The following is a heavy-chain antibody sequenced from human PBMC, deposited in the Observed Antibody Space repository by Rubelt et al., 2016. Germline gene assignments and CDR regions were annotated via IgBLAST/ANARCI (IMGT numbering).Heavy chain of an antibody. D-gene: IGHD1-7*01. CDR2: IYYGGST. Sequence: QLQLQESGPGLVKPSETLTLTCTVSGGSISSSSYYWGWIRQPPGKELEWIGSIYYGGSTYYNPSFKSRVTISVNTSKIQFSLKLSSVTAADTAVYYCARDPRAGTTSFDYWGQGTLVTVSS. CDR3: ARDPRAGTTSFDY. CDR1: GGSISSSSYY. J-gene: IGHJ4*02. V-gene: IGHV4-39*07.